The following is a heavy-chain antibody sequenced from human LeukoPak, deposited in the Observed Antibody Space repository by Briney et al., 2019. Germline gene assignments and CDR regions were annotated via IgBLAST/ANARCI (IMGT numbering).Heavy chain of an antibody. CDR1: GYSFTSYW. CDR3: AGSLYCSSTSCHGFDY. CDR2: IYPGDSDT. Sequence: GESLKISCKGSGYSFTSYWIGWVRQMPGKGLEWMGIIYPGDSDTRYSPSFQGQVTISADKSISTAYLQWSSLKASDTAMYYCAGSLYCSSTSCHGFDYWGQGTLVTVSS. V-gene: IGHV5-51*01. D-gene: IGHD2-2*01. J-gene: IGHJ4*02.